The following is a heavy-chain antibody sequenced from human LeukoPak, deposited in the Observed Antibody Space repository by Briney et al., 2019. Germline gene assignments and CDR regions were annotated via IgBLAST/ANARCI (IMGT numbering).Heavy chain of an antibody. CDR1: GLTFSSYG. CDR3: ARGMVRGVIGSMDV. Sequence: GGSLRLSCAASGLTFSSYGMHLVRQAPGKGLEYVSAISSNGGSTYYANSVKGRFNISRDNSKNTLYLQMGSLRAEDMAVYYCARGMVRGVIGSMDVWGQGTTVTVSS. CDR2: ISSNGGST. J-gene: IGHJ6*02. V-gene: IGHV3-64*01. D-gene: IGHD3-10*01.